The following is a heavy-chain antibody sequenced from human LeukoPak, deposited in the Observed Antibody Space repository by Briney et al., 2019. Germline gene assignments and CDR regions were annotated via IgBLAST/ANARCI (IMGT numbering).Heavy chain of an antibody. CDR2: ISSSGSTM. CDR3: ARVLAGATYFDY. V-gene: IGHV3-48*03. Sequence: GGSLRLSCAASGFTFSRYAMNWVRQAPGKGLEWLSYISSSGSTMYYADSVKGRITISRDNAKNSLYLQMNSLRAEDTAVYYCARVLAGATYFDYWGQGTRVSVSS. D-gene: IGHD1-26*01. J-gene: IGHJ4*01. CDR1: GFTFSRYA.